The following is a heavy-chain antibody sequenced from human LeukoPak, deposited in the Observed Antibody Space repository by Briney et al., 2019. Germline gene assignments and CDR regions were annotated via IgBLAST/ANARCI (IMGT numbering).Heavy chain of an antibody. Sequence: SVKVSFKASGGTFSSYAISWVRQAPGQGLEWMGRIIPILGIANYAQKFQGRVTITADKSTSTAYMELSSLRSEDTAVYYCAVGTAMVLGIDYWGQGTLVTVSS. CDR3: AVGTAMVLGIDY. CDR1: GGTFSSYA. CDR2: IIPILGIA. D-gene: IGHD5-18*01. J-gene: IGHJ4*02. V-gene: IGHV1-69*04.